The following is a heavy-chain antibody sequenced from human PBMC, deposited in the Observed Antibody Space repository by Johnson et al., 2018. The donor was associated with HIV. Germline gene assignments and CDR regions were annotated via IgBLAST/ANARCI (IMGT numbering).Heavy chain of an antibody. CDR1: GYTFTGYY. Sequence: QVQLVQSGAEVKGPGASVKVSCKASGYTFTGYYMHWVRQAPGQGLEWMGRINPNSGATNYAQRFQGRVTMTRDTSISTAYMELSRLRSDDTAVYYCARAPPIATTGDFWFDPWGQGTLVTVSS. CDR2: INPNSGAT. V-gene: IGHV1-2*06. J-gene: IGHJ5*02. D-gene: IGHD6-13*01. CDR3: ARAPPIATTGDFWFDP.